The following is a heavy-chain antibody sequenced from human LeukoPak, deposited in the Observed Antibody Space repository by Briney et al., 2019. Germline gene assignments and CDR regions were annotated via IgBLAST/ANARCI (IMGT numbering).Heavy chain of an antibody. D-gene: IGHD6-13*01. CDR2: MNPNSGNT. CDR1: GYTFTSYG. V-gene: IGHV1-8*01. CDR3: ARDRRGKTAGILNWFDP. J-gene: IGHJ5*02. Sequence: GASVKVSCKASGYTFTSYGINWVRQATGQGLEWMGWMNPNSGNTGYAQKFQGRVTMTRNTSISTAYMELSSLRSEDTAVYYCARDRRGKTAGILNWFDPWGQGTLVTVSS.